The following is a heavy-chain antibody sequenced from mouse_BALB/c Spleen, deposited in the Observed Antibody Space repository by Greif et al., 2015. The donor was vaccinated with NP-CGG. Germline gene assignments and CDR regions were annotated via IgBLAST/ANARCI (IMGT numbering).Heavy chain of an antibody. CDR2: ISSGGSYT. J-gene: IGHJ4*01. CDR1: GFTFSSYG. CDR3: ARHHQAPYAMDY. V-gene: IGHV5-6*01. Sequence: EVNLVESGGDLVKPGGSLKLSCAASGFTFSSYGMSWVRQTPDKRLEWVATISSGGSYTYYPDSVKGRFTISRDNAKNTLYLQMSSLKSEDTAMYYCARHHQAPYAMDYWGQGTSVTVSS.